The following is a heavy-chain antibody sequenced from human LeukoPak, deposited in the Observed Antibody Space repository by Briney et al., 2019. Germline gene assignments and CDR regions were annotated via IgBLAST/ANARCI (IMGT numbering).Heavy chain of an antibody. Sequence: PSETLSLTCAVYGGSLSGYYWSWIRQPPGKGLEWIGEINHSGSTNYNPSLKSRVTISVDTSKNQFSLKLSSVTAADTAVYYCARGGVGYCSSTSCHRWVQLVRFDYWGQGTLVTVSS. CDR2: INHSGST. CDR3: ARGGVGYCSSTSCHRWVQLVRFDY. CDR1: GGSLSGYY. J-gene: IGHJ4*02. D-gene: IGHD2-2*01. V-gene: IGHV4-34*01.